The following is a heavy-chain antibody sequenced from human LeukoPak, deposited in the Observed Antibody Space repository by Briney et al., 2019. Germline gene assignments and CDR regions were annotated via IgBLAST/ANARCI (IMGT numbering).Heavy chain of an antibody. CDR1: GYSFTSYW. CDR3: ARHGSGEPFDY. D-gene: IGHD3-10*01. V-gene: IGHV5-51*01. CDR2: ICPGDSET. Sequence: GESLKTSCKGSGYSFTSYWIAWVRQMPGKGLEWMGIICPGDSETRYSPSFQGQVTISVDKSISTAYLQWSSLKASDTAMYYCARHGSGEPFDYWGHGTLVTVSS. J-gene: IGHJ4*01.